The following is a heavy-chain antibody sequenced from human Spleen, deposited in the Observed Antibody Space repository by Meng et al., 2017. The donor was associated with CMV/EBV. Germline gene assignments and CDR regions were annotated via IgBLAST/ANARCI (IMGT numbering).Heavy chain of an antibody. Sequence: LSLTCTGSGDSISNYFWNWIRQTPGKGLEWIGHVYYNGRANYNPSLESRVSISLDSSKNQFSLNLRSVTAADTAVYYCARDDSEGFDVWGQGALVTVSS. V-gene: IGHV4-59*01. D-gene: IGHD2-21*02. CDR1: GDSISNYF. J-gene: IGHJ4*02. CDR2: VYYNGRA. CDR3: ARDDSEGFDV.